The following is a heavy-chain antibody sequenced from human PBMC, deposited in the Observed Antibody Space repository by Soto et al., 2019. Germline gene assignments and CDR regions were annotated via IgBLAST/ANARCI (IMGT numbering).Heavy chain of an antibody. Sequence: QVQLVQSGAEVKKPGSSVKVSCKASGGTFSSYTVSWVRQAPGQGLECMGRIIPILGIANYAQKFQGRVTITADKSTSTAYMELSSLRSEDTAVYYCARDLCGYSGYDSSWGQGTLVTVFS. D-gene: IGHD5-12*01. J-gene: IGHJ4*02. CDR1: GGTFSSYT. CDR3: ARDLCGYSGYDSS. V-gene: IGHV1-69*08. CDR2: IIPILGIA.